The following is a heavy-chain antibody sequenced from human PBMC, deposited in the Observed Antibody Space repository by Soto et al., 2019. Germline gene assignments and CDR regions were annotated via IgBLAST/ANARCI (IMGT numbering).Heavy chain of an antibody. CDR3: ARSWFRTYNPDA. D-gene: IGHD1-20*01. J-gene: IGHJ5*02. CDR1: GYTFSKFG. V-gene: IGHV1-18*01. Sequence: QVQLVQSGGEVKKPGASVKVSCKTSGYTFSKFGISWARQVPGQGLEWVGWITPYDGSTNFARKLQGRVSLTLHTSTDTAYLELRSLESDDTAVYYCARSWFRTYNPDAWGQGTLVTVSS. CDR2: ITPYDGST.